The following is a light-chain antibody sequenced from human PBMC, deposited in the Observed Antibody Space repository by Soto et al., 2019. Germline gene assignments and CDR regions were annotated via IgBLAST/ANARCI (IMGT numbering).Light chain of an antibody. CDR1: QSIGSW. J-gene: IGKJ5*01. V-gene: IGKV1-5*01. CDR2: DAS. CDR3: LQHNSYPPT. Sequence: DIQMTQSPSTLSASVGDRVTITCRASQSIGSWLAWYQQKPGKAPKLLIYDASTLESGVPSRFSGSGSGTEFTLTISSLQPEDFATYYCLQHNSYPPTFGQGTRLEIK.